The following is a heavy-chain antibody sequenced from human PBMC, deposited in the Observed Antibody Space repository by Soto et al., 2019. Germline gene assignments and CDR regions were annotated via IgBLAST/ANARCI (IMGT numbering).Heavy chain of an antibody. Sequence: PSETLSLTCTVSGGSISSYYWSWIRQPPGKGLEWIGYIYYSGSTNYNPSLKSRVTISVDTSKNQFSLKLSSVTAADTAVYYCARDRGVANYYGSGSYSYGMDVWGQGTTVTVS. V-gene: IGHV4-59*01. D-gene: IGHD3-10*01. CDR1: GGSISSYY. CDR3: ARDRGVANYYGSGSYSYGMDV. CDR2: IYYSGST. J-gene: IGHJ6*02.